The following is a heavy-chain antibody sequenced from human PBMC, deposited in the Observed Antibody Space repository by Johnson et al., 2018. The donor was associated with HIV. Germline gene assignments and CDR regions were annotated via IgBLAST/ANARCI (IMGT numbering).Heavy chain of an antibody. J-gene: IGHJ3*02. CDR1: GFTFSNAW. CDR3: ARGGVIHDAFDI. D-gene: IGHD3-3*01. V-gene: IGHV3-66*02. CDR2: LYSGGST. Sequence: VQLVESGGGVVRPGGSLRLSCAASGFTFSNAWMSWVRQAPGKGLEWVSVLYSGGSTYYADSVKGRFTISRDNSKNTLYLQMNSLRAEDTAVYYCARGGVIHDAFDIWGQGTMVTLSS.